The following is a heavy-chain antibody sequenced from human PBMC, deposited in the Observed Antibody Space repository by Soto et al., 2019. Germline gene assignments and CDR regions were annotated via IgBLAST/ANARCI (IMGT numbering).Heavy chain of an antibody. CDR1: GYTFTSYG. CDR3: ARDGTAFAYCSSTSCYFDY. CDR2: ISAYNGNT. D-gene: IGHD2-2*01. J-gene: IGHJ4*02. Sequence: QVQLVQSGAEVKKPGASVKVSCKASGYTFTSYGISWVRQAPGQGLEWMGRISAYNGNTNYAQKLQGRVTMTTDTATSTAYMELRSLRSDDTAVYYCARDGTAFAYCSSTSCYFDYWGQGTLVTVSS. V-gene: IGHV1-18*01.